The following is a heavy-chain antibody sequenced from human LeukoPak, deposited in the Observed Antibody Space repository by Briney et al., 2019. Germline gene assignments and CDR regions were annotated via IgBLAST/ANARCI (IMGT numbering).Heavy chain of an antibody. J-gene: IGHJ4*02. V-gene: IGHV3-23*01. CDR1: GFTFSSYA. CDR2: ISGSGGST. Sequence: GGSLRLSCATSGFTFSSYAMSWVRQAPGKGLEWVSAISGSGGSTYYADSVKGPFTISRDNSKNALYLQMNSLRAEDTAVYYCAKDPGEYYFDYWGQGTLVTVSS. D-gene: IGHD3-16*01. CDR3: AKDPGEYYFDY.